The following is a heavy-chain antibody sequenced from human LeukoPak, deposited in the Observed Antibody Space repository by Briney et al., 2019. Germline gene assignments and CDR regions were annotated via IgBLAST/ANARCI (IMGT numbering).Heavy chain of an antibody. J-gene: IGHJ4*02. CDR2: IGAGGENT. CDR3: AKNEGSSSARRFDY. CDR1: GFTFPSYA. V-gene: IGHV3-23*01. Sequence: GGSLRLSCAASGFTFPSYAMGWVRQAPGKGLEWVSGIGAGGENTDYADSVKGRFTISRDNSKNTLYLQVNSLRAEDTAAYYCAKNEGSSSARRFDYWGQGTLVTVSS. D-gene: IGHD6-19*01.